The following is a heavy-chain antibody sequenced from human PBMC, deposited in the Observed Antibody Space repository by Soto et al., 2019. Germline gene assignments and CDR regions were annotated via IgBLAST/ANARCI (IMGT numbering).Heavy chain of an antibody. J-gene: IGHJ5*02. CDR2: IWYDGSYR. D-gene: IGHD3-10*01. Sequence: QVQLVQSGGGVAQSGRSLRLSCTSSGFTFNSYGMFWARQAPGKGLEWVAGIWYDGSYRYYVDSVKGRFTVSRDNSKNTVYLEMNSLRAEDTAFYYCARISGSGHLGWFAPWGQGTLVTVSS. V-gene: IGHV3-33*01. CDR3: ARISGSGHLGWFAP. CDR1: GFTFNSYG.